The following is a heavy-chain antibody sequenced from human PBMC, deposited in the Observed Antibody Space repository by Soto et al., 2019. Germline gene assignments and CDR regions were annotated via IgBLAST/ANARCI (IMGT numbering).Heavy chain of an antibody. J-gene: IGHJ5*02. D-gene: IGHD3-22*01. CDR2: IHPSDSDA. CDR3: VRQGVRSSGWFDL. V-gene: IGHV5-51*01. Sequence: GESLKISCKASGYTFTNNWIGWVRQKPGKGLEWMGLIHPSDSDARYSPSFQGQVTFSADRSISTAYLQWTSVQASDTAIYYCVRQGVRSSGWFDLWGQGTQVTVSS. CDR1: GYTFTNNW.